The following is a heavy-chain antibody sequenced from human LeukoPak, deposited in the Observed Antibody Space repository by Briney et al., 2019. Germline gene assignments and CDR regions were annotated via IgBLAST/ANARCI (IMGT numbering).Heavy chain of an antibody. Sequence: ASVKVSCTASGYTFTSYGISWVRQAPGQGLEWMGWISAYNGNTNYAQKLQGRVTMTTDTSTSTTYMELRSLRSDDTAVYYCARDNDCSGGSCYLSYYYYYYYGMDVWGQGTTVTVSS. D-gene: IGHD2-15*01. CDR2: ISAYNGNT. CDR3: ARDNDCSGGSCYLSYYYYYYYGMDV. J-gene: IGHJ6*02. V-gene: IGHV1-18*01. CDR1: GYTFTSYG.